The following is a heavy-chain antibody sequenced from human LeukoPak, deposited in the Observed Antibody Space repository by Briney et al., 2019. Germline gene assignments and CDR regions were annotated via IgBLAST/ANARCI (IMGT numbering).Heavy chain of an antibody. J-gene: IGHJ4*02. CDR3: ARGGGDYYDSSGYYGY. CDR1: GYTFTGYY. V-gene: IGHV1-2*06. CDR2: INPNSGGT. D-gene: IGHD3-22*01. Sequence: GASVKVSCKASGYTFTGYYMHRVRQAPGQGLEWMGRINPNSGGTNYAQKFQGRVTMTRDTSISTAYMELSRLRSDDTAVYYCARGGGDYYDSSGYYGYWGQGTLVTVSS.